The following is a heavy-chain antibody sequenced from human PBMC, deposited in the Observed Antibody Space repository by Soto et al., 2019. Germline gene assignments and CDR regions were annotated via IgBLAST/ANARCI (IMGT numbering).Heavy chain of an antibody. J-gene: IGHJ4*02. D-gene: IGHD5-12*01. CDR1: GFTFSSYC. CDR3: AKGYGGATISHFDY. V-gene: IGHV3-30*18. CDR2: ISYDGSNK. Sequence: GGSLRLSCAASGFTFSSYCMHWVRQAPGKGLEWVAVISYDGSNKYYADSVKGRFTISRDNSKNTLYLQMNSLRAEDTAVYYCAKGYGGATISHFDYWGQGTLVTVSS.